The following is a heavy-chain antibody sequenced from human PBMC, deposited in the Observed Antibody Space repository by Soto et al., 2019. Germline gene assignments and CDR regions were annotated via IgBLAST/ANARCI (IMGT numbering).Heavy chain of an antibody. D-gene: IGHD5-12*01. J-gene: IGHJ4*02. CDR3: GRGRSGQIVVFY. CDR2: IVPDSGAT. V-gene: IGHV1-2*02. CDR1: GCAFTCHY. Sequence: XSVKASCKASGCAFTCHYSDWVRQAPEQGPQWMGEIVPDSGATRYSQKFQGRVTMTRDMSINTVYMELNNLSPDDTAVYYCGRGRSGQIVVFYWGQGTRVTVPS.